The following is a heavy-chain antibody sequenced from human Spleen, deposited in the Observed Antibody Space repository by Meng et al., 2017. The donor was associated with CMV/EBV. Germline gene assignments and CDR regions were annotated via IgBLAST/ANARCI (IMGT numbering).Heavy chain of an antibody. J-gene: IGHJ5*02. CDR2: IYYSGST. CDR1: GGSISSSSYY. D-gene: IGHD3-3*01. Sequence: SETLSLTCTVSGGSISSSSYYWGWIRQPTGKGLEWIGSIYYSGSTYYNPSRKSRVTIAVDTSKNQFSLKLSSVTAADTAVYYCAISPPYYDFWSGYFPGPNWFDPWGQGTLVTVSS. CDR3: AISPPYYDFWSGYFPGPNWFDP. V-gene: IGHV4-39*07.